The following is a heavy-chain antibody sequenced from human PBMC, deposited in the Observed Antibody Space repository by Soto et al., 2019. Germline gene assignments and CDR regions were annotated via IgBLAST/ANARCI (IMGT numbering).Heavy chain of an antibody. CDR1: GASMSNYY. CDR3: VASLAASGLNWLDP. J-gene: IGHJ5*02. Sequence: PSETLSLTCTVSGASMSNYYGSWIRQPPGKGLEHIGYVYYTGNTNYNPSLKSRVTISVDTSNNQFSLKLTSVTTADTAVYYCVASLAASGLNWLDPWGRGTLVTVSS. D-gene: IGHD6-13*01. V-gene: IGHV4-59*01. CDR2: VYYTGNT.